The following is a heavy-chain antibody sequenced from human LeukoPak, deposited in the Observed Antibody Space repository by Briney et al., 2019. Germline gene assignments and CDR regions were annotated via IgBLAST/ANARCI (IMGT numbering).Heavy chain of an antibody. Sequence: GGSLRLPCAASGFTFRSYWMSWVRQAPGKGLEWVANIKQDGREKYYVDSVKGRFTISRDNAKNSLYLQMNSLRAEDTAVYYCARGRYCSSTSCPKLNWFDPWGQGTLVTVSS. CDR2: IKQDGREK. V-gene: IGHV3-7*01. CDR3: ARGRYCSSTSCPKLNWFDP. D-gene: IGHD2-2*01. CDR1: GFTFRSYW. J-gene: IGHJ5*02.